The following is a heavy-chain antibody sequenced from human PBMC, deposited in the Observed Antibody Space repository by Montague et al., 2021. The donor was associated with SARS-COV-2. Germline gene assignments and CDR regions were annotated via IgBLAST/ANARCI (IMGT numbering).Heavy chain of an antibody. J-gene: IGHJ6*02. CDR3: ARDRWRITIFGVVTRYGMDV. CDR2: IYYSGST. V-gene: IGHV4-61*01. D-gene: IGHD3-3*01. Sequence: SETLSLTCTVSGGSVSSGSYYWIWLRQPPGKGLEWIGYIYYSGSTNYNPSLKSPVTISGDTSKNQFSLKLISVTAADTAVYYCARDRWRITIFGVVTRYGMDVWGQGTTVTVSS. CDR1: GGSVSSGSYY.